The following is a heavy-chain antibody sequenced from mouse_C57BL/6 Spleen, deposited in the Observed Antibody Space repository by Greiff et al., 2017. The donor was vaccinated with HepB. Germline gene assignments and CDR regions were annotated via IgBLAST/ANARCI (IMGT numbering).Heavy chain of an antibody. J-gene: IGHJ1*03. CDR2: IYPRSGNT. Sequence: QVQLQQSGAELARPGASVKLSCKASGYTFTSYGISWVKQRTGQGLEWIGEIYPRSGNTYYNEKFKGKATLTADKSSSTAYMELRSLTSEDSAVYFCARKITTVVPSYWYFDGWGTGTTVTVSS. D-gene: IGHD1-1*01. CDR3: ARKITTVVPSYWYFDG. CDR1: GYTFTSYG. V-gene: IGHV1-81*01.